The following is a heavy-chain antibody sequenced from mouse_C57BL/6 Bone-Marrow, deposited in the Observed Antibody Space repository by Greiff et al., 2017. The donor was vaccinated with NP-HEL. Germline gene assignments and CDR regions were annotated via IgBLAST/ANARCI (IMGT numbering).Heavy chain of an antibody. CDR2: ISYSGST. D-gene: IGHD2-3*01. V-gene: IGHV3-8*01. CDR3: ARAPEEDGYYRYYAMDY. Sequence: EVQRVESGPGLAKPSQTLSLTCSVTGYSITSDYWNWIRKFPGNKLEYMGYISYSGSTYYNPSLKSRISITRDTSKNQYYLQLNSVTTEDTATYYCARAPEEDGYYRYYAMDYWGQGTSVTVSS. J-gene: IGHJ4*01. CDR1: GYSITSDY.